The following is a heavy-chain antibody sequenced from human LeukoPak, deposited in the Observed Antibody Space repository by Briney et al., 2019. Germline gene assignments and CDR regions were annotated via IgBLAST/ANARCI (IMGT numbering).Heavy chain of an antibody. J-gene: IGHJ3*02. CDR2: ISGPGGTT. D-gene: IGHD6-19*01. Sequence: PGGSLRLSCAASGFTFDNYAMNWVRQAPGKGLEWVSAISGPGGTTYHADSVKGRFSISRDNSKNTLFLQMDSLRAEDTAIYYCAKERGLVAGYAFDIWGQGTMVTVSS. CDR3: AKERGLVAGYAFDI. V-gene: IGHV3-23*01. CDR1: GFTFDNYA.